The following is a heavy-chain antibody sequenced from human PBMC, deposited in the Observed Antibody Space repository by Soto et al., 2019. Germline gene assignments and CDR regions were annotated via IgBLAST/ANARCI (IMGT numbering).Heavy chain of an antibody. J-gene: IGHJ3*02. CDR2: IYYNGDT. D-gene: IGHD1-26*01. CDR1: GGSISSGARY. CDR3: ARDIGWSAVGATTLYAFDI. V-gene: IGHV4-31*03. Sequence: SETLSLTCTVSGGSISSGARYWTWVRQHPGKGLEWIGYIYYNGDTYYNPSLKSRVIISLDTSKNQFSLRLSSVTAADTAVYYCARDIGWSAVGATTLYAFDIWGQGTMVTVSS.